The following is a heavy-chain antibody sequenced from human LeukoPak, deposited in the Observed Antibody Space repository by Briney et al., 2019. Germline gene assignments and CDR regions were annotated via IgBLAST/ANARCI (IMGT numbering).Heavy chain of an antibody. CDR1: GGSFSGYY. CDR3: AREARHCSGGSCYYGDAPPHFDY. V-gene: IGHV4-34*01. Sequence: SETLSLTCAVYGGSFSGYYWSWIRQPPGRGLEWIGEINHSGSTNYNPSLKSRVTVSVDTSKNQFSLKLSSVTAADTAVYYCAREARHCSGGSCYYGDAPPHFDYWGQGTLVTVSS. CDR2: INHSGST. J-gene: IGHJ4*02. D-gene: IGHD2-15*01.